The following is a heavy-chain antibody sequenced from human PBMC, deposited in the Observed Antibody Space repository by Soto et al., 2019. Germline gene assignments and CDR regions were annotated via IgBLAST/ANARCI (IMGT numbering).Heavy chain of an antibody. Sequence: EVQLVESGGGLVQPGGSLRLSFSASGFTFSRYGMNWVRQAPGKGLAWVSYLTSSSGTIYYADSEKGLFTISRDNGKNSLYLQMNSLKDEDTAVYYCSRYGTGPTPGKYDYFYYGMDVWGQGTTVTVSS. CDR2: LTSSSGTI. V-gene: IGHV3-48*02. J-gene: IGHJ6*02. D-gene: IGHD1-1*01. CDR1: GFTFSRYG. CDR3: SRYGTGPTPGKYDYFYYGMDV.